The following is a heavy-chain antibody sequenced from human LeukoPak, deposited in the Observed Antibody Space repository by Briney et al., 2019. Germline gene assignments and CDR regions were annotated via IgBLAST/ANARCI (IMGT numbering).Heavy chain of an antibody. CDR2: ISSSGVDT. V-gene: IGHV3-23*01. J-gene: IGHJ4*02. Sequence: PGGSLRLSCAASGFTFSSYGMSWVRQAPGKGLEWVSDISSSGVDTYYADSVKGRFTISRDNSKNTLYLQINSLRVEDTAIYYCAKKNSGTYPFDFWGQGTLVTVSS. CDR3: AKKNSGTYPFDF. CDR1: GFTFSSYG.